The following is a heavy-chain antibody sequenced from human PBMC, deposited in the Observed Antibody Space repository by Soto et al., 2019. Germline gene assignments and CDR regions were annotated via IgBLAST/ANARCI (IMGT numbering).Heavy chain of an antibody. CDR2: IYWDDDK. V-gene: IGHV2-5*02. D-gene: IGHD4-17*01. J-gene: IGHJ1*01. CDR1: GFSLSTSGVG. CDR3: AHSSSYGDYVAAEYFQH. Sequence: QITLKESGPTLVKPTQTLTLTCTFSGFSLSTSGVGVGWIRQPPGKALEWLALIYWDDDKRYSPSLKSRLTITKDTSKNQVVLTMTNMDPVDTATYYCAHSSSYGDYVAAEYFQHWGQGTLVTVSS.